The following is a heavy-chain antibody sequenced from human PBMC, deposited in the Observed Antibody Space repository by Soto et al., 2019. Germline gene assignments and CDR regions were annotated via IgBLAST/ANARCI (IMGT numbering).Heavy chain of an antibody. V-gene: IGHV1-69*06. J-gene: IGHJ4*02. CDR1: GGTFSSYA. CDR2: IIPIFGTA. D-gene: IGHD3-22*01. Sequence: SVKVSCKASGGTFSSYAISWVRQAPGQGLEWMGGIIPIFGTANYAQKFQGRVTITADKSTSTAYMELSSLRSEDTAVYYCARSKYYYDSSGYYGYWGQGTLVTVSS. CDR3: ARSKYYYDSSGYYGY.